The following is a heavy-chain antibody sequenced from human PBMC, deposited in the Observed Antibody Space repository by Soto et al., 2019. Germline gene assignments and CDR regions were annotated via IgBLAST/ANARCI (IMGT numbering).Heavy chain of an antibody. Sequence: QVQLQESGPGLVKPSQTLSLTCTVSGGSISSGGYYWSWIRQHPGKGLEWIGYIYYSGSTYYNPSLKSRVTISVDTFKNQFPLRLTSVTAGDTAVYSWARPSTRFYGMDVGGQGTTVPVSS. CDR1: GGSISSGGYY. J-gene: IGHJ6*02. CDR3: ARPSTRFYGMDV. V-gene: IGHV4-31*03. CDR2: IYYSGST. D-gene: IGHD3-3*01.